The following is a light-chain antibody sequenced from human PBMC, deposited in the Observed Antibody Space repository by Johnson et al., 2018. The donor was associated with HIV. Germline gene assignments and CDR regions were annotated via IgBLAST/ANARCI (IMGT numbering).Light chain of an antibody. CDR3: GTGDSSLSAAEV. CDR1: SSNIGNNY. V-gene: IGLV1-51*02. CDR2: ETT. Sequence: QSVLTQPPSVSAAPGQKVTISCSGSSSNIGNNYVYWYQQLPGTAPKLLIYETTKRPSEIPDRLSGSKSGTSATLGITGLQTGDEADYYSGTGDSSLSAAEVFGTGTKVTVL. J-gene: IGLJ1*01.